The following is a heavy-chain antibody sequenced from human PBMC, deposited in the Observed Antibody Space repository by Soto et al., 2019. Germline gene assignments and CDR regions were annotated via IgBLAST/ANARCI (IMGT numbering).Heavy chain of an antibody. J-gene: IGHJ6*02. CDR1: GGTFSSYA. CDR3: ARPITGTTENYYYGMDV. CDR2: IIPIFGTA. D-gene: IGHD1-20*01. V-gene: IGHV1-69*13. Sequence: SVKVSCKASGGTFSSYAISWVRQAPGQGLEWMGGIIPIFGTANYAQKFQGRVTITADESTSTAYMELSSLRSEDTAVYYCARPITGTTENYYYGMDVWGQGTTVTVSS.